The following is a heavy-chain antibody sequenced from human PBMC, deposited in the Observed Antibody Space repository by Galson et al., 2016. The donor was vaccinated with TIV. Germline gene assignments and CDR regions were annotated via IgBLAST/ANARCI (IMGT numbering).Heavy chain of an antibody. CDR1: GFTFSKYA. J-gene: IGHJ3*01. V-gene: IGHV3-23*01. CDR2: VHAGGGGA. D-gene: IGHD4-17*01. CDR3: ARDPNGDWIGAFAF. Sequence: SLRLSCAASGFTFSKYAMIWVRQAPGKGLEWVSAVHAGGGGASYSDSVKGRFTISRDNSRNTLFLQMSSLTVEDTAVYFCARDPNGDWIGAFAFWGRGRMVTVFS.